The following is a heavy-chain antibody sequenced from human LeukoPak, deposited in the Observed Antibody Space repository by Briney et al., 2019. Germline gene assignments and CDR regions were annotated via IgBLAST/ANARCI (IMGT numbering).Heavy chain of an antibody. J-gene: IGHJ6*04. CDR1: GYSIRSGYY. D-gene: IGHD3-9*01. V-gene: IGHV4-38-2*01. Sequence: PSETLSLTCAVSGYSIRSGYYWGCIRQPPGKGLEWIGTIYHSGSTYYNPSLKSRVTISLDTSKNQCSLKLSSVTAADTAVYYCARVRMTGTLDVWGKGTTVTVSS. CDR3: ARVRMTGTLDV. CDR2: IYHSGST.